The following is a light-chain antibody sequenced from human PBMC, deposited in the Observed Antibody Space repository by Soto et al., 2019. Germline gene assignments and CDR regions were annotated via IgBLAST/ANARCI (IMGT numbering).Light chain of an antibody. V-gene: IGLV2-14*01. J-gene: IGLJ1*01. CDR2: EVS. CDR1: SGDVGGYNY. Sequence: QSALTQPASASGSPGQSITISCTGTSGDVGGYNYVSWYQQHPGKAPKVMIYEVSNRPSGVSNRFSGSKSGNTASLTISGLQAEDEADYYCSSYTAISTPYVFGTGTKVTVL. CDR3: SSYTAISTPYV.